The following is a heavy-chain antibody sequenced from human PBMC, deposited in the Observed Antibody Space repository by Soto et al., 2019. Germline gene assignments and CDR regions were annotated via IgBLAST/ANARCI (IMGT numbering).Heavy chain of an antibody. CDR2: IYWDDDK. V-gene: IGHV2-5*02. CDR1: GFSLSTSEEG. J-gene: IGHJ4*02. D-gene: IGHD5-12*01. CDR3: VHRSGMGGHSWLPGD. Sequence: QITLKESGPTLVKPTQTLTLTCTFSGFSLSTSEEGVGWIRQPPGKALEWLALIYWDDDKRYSPSLKSRLTITKDTSKNQVVITMTNMAPVDTATYYCVHRSGMGGHSWLPGDWGKGTLVTVSS.